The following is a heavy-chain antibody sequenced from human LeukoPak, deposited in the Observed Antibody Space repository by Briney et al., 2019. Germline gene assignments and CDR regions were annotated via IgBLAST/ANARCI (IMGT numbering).Heavy chain of an antibody. J-gene: IGHJ4*02. D-gene: IGHD4-11*01. CDR3: ARGLALGLTVTPKAFDY. CDR1: GFIFDSYS. Sequence: GGSLRLSCVVSGFIFDSYSMNWVRQAPGKGLEWISYISNSGSPIYYADSVKGRFTISRDKDKSSLYLQMNSLAADVTAVYYCARGLALGLTVTPKAFDYWGQGILVTVSS. V-gene: IGHV3-48*01. CDR2: ISNSGSPI.